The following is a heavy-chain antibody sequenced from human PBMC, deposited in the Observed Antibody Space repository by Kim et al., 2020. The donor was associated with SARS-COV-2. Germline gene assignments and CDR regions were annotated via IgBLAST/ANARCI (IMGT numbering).Heavy chain of an antibody. CDR3: ARDQREWLFYWYFDL. CDR1: GFTFSDYY. V-gene: IGHV3-11*01. D-gene: IGHD3-3*01. J-gene: IGHJ2*01. CDR2: ISSSGSTI. Sequence: GGSLRLSCAASGFTFSDYYMSWIRQAPGKGLEWVSYISSSGSTIYYADSVKGRFTISRDNAKNSLYLQMNSLRAEDTAVYYCARDQREWLFYWYFDLWGRGTLVTVSS.